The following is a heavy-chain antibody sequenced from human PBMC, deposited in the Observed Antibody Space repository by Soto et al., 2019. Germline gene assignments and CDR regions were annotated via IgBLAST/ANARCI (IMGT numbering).Heavy chain of an antibody. CDR3: VRSFTWYSEADY. J-gene: IGHJ4*02. V-gene: IGHV3-23*01. CDR1: GFSYNSYA. D-gene: IGHD6-13*01. CDR2: ISGGGGDT. Sequence: EVQLLESGGGLVQPGGSLRLSCAASGFSYNSYALNWVRQAPGKGLEWVSSISGGGGDTSYADSVRGRFTISRDNSRSTLYLQMNSLRADDAAVYYCVRSFTWYSEADYWGQGTLATVSS.